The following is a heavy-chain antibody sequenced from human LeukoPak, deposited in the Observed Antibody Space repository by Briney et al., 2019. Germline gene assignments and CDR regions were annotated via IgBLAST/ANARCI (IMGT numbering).Heavy chain of an antibody. CDR2: IIPILGIA. Sequence: GASVKVSCKASGGTFSSYAISWVRQAPGQGLEWMGRIIPILGIANYAQKFQGRVTITADESTSTAYMELSSLRSEDTAVYYCARGGYYYGSGSYPTYGMDVWGQGTTVTVSS. CDR3: ARGGYYYGSGSYPTYGMDV. CDR1: GGTFSSYA. D-gene: IGHD3-10*01. J-gene: IGHJ6*02. V-gene: IGHV1-69*04.